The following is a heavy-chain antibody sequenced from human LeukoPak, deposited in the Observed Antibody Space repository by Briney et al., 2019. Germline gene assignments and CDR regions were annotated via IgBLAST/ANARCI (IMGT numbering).Heavy chain of an antibody. V-gene: IGHV3-53*01. Sequence: PGGSLRLSCAASGFTVSSNYMTWVRQAPGKGLEWVSLISRGGTTYYAGSVKGRFTISRDNSKNTLYLQMNSLGGEDTAVYYCAKPYYYDSSGYYPNDAFDIWGQGTMVTVSS. CDR3: AKPYYYDSSGYYPNDAFDI. CDR2: ISRGGTT. J-gene: IGHJ3*02. CDR1: GFTVSSNY. D-gene: IGHD3-22*01.